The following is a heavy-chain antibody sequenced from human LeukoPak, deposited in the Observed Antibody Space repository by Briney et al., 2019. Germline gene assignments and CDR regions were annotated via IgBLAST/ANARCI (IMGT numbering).Heavy chain of an antibody. CDR2: IYYSGST. D-gene: IGHD6-19*01. J-gene: IGHJ4*02. V-gene: IGHV4-59*08. CDR1: GGSISSYY. CDR3: ARTGYSSGWPFYYFDY. Sequence: PSETLSLTCTVSGGSISSYYWSWIRQPPGKGLEWIGYIYYSGSTNYNPSLKSRVTISVDTSKNQFSLKLSSVTAADTAVYYCARTGYSSGWPFYYFDYWGQGTLVTVSS.